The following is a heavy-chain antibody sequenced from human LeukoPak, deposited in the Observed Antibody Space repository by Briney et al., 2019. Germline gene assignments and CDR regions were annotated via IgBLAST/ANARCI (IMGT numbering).Heavy chain of an antibody. J-gene: IGHJ3*02. D-gene: IGHD1-20*01. V-gene: IGHV4-59*08. CDR1: NGAMAAYY. CDR2: IYYRGRT. CDR3: ARGGNWNDAFDI. Sequence: PSETLSLTCTVSNGAMAAYYLSWIRQPPRKGLEWIGYIYYRGRTNYNPSLKSRVTMSVDTSKKQFSLRLNSVTAADTAVYYCARGGNWNDAFDIWGQGTMVTVSS.